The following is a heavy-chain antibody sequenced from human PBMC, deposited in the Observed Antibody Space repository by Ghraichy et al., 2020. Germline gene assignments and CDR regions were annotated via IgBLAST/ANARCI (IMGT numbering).Heavy chain of an antibody. J-gene: IGHJ4*02. CDR2: VYPGESKT. Sequence: GESLNISCQGSGYTFYSYWIAWVRQMPGKGLEWMGRVYPGESKTEYSPSFQGRVTFSADMSVRTAYLHWNNLEASDTAMYYCARYSGIAAVARPFDFWGQGTLVTVSS. CDR1: GYTFYSYW. V-gene: IGHV5-51*01. CDR3: ARYSGIAAVARPFDF. D-gene: IGHD6-13*01.